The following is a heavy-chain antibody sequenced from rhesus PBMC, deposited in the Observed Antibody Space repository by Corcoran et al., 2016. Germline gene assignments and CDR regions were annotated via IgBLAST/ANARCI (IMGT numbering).Heavy chain of an antibody. CDR1: GYSISSHY. V-gene: IGHV4-165*01. CDR3: ARGTYSGYGDLYY. Sequence: QVQLQESGPLLVKPSATLSLTCAVSGYSISSHYWSWFRQPPVRGLEWIGYIYGSTGSTYSNPSLKSRVTISTDTSKNQFSLKLSSVTAADTAVYYCARGTYSGYGDLYYWGQGVLVTVSS. D-gene: IGHD5-24*01. J-gene: IGHJ4*01. CDR2: IYGSTGST.